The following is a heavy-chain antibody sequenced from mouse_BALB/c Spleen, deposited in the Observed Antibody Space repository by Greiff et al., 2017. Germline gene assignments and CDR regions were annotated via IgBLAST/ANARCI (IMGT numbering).Heavy chain of an antibody. V-gene: IGHV5-6*01. J-gene: IGHJ3*01. D-gene: IGHD5-5*01. CDR3: ARLYLPFAY. CDR1: GFTFSSYG. CDR2: ISSGGSYT. Sequence: EVQGVESGGDLVKPGGSLKLSCAASGFTFSSYGMSWVRQTPDKRLEWVATISSGGSYTYYPDSVKGRFTISRDNAKNTLYLQMSSLKSEDTAMYYCARLYLPFAYWGQGTLVTVSA.